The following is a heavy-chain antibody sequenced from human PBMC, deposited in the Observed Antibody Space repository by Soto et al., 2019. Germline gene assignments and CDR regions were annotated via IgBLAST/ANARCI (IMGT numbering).Heavy chain of an antibody. V-gene: IGHV4-59*01. CDR1: GGSISSYY. Sequence: TSETLSLTCTVSGGSISSYYWSWIRQPPGKGLEWIGYIYYSGSTNYNPSLKSRVTISVDTSKNQFSLKLSSVTAADTAVYYCARDRFGTAMDGFDYWGQGTLVTVSS. D-gene: IGHD5-18*01. CDR3: ARDRFGTAMDGFDY. CDR2: IYYSGST. J-gene: IGHJ4*02.